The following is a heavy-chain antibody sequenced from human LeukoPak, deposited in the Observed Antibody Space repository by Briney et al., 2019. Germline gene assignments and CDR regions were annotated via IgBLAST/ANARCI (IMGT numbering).Heavy chain of an antibody. CDR3: ARGRLAITTVTTGGVNWFDP. CDR1: GYTFTGYY. CDR2: INPNSGGT. D-gene: IGHD4-17*01. V-gene: IGHV1-2*02. Sequence: GASVKVSCKASGYTFTGYYMHWVRQAPGQGLEWMGWINPNSGGTNYAQKFQGRATMTRDTSISTAYMELSRLRSDDTAVYYCARGRLAITTVTTGGVNWFDPWGQGTLVTVSS. J-gene: IGHJ5*02.